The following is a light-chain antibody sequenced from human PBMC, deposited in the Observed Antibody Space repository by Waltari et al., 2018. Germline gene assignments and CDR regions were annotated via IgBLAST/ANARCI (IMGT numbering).Light chain of an antibody. CDR1: SGHSSNI. Sequence: QLVLTQSPSASASLGASVKFTCTLSSGHSSNIIAWHQQQPEKGPRYLMKVNSDGSHSQGDEIPARFSGSGSGTERYLTISSVQSEDEADYYCQTGGHGTWVFGGGTKLTVL. V-gene: IGLV4-69*01. CDR3: QTGGHGTWV. CDR2: VNSDGSH. J-gene: IGLJ3*02.